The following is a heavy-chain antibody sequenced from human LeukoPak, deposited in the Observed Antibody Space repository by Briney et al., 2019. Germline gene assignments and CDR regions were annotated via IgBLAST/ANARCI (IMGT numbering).Heavy chain of an antibody. CDR3: ARERGPITMIVVVSDDAFDI. CDR2: ISYDGSNK. Sequence: GGSLRLSCAASGFTFSSYAMHWVRQAPGKGLEWVAVISYDGSNKYYADSVKGRFTISRDNSKNTLYLQMNSLRAEDTAVYYCARERGPITMIVVVSDDAFDIWGQGTMVTVSS. D-gene: IGHD3-22*01. V-gene: IGHV3-30*04. CDR1: GFTFSSYA. J-gene: IGHJ3*02.